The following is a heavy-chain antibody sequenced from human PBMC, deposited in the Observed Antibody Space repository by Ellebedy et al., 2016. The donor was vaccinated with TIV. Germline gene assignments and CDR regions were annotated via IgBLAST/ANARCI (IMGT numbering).Heavy chain of an antibody. V-gene: IGHV3-13*01. J-gene: IGHJ4*02. Sequence: PGGSLRLSCAASGFTFSSYDMHWVRQATGKGLEWVSAIGTVGDTYYPGSVKGRFTISRENAKNSLYLQMNSLRAEDTAVYYCARGGVVTTVSMYYFDYWGQGTLVTVSS. CDR2: IGTVGDT. D-gene: IGHD2-21*02. CDR1: GFTFSSYD. CDR3: ARGGVVTTVSMYYFDY.